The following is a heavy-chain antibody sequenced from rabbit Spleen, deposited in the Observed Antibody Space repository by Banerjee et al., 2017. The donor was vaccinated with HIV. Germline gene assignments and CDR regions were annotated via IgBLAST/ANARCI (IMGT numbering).Heavy chain of an antibody. D-gene: IGHD4-2*01. Sequence: QEQLEESGGDLVKPGASLTLTCKASGLDLSSSYWICWVRQAPGKGLEWIACIDAGSSGSTYYASWAKGRFTISKTSSTTVTLQMTSLTAADTATYFCARDSAGREDFNLWGPGTLVTVS. V-gene: IGHV1S45*01. CDR1: GLDLSSSYW. J-gene: IGHJ4*01. CDR2: IDAGSSGST. CDR3: ARDSAGREDFNL.